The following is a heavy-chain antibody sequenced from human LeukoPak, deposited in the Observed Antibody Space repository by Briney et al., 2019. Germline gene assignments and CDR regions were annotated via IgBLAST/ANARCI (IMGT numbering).Heavy chain of an antibody. CDR3: ASAYCGGDCYSGYFQY. D-gene: IGHD2-21*02. V-gene: IGHV4-34*01. J-gene: IGHJ1*01. CDR2: INHSGIT. Sequence: NPSETLSLTCTVYGGSFSGYYRCWIRQPPGKGLEWIGEINHSGITNYNPSLKSRITISVDTSKNQFSLKLSSVTAADTAMYYCASAYCGGDCYSGYFQYWGQGTLVTVSS. CDR1: GGSFSGYY.